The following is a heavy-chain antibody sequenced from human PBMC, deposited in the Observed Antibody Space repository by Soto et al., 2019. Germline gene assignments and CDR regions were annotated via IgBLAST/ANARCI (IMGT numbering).Heavy chain of an antibody. V-gene: IGHV4-39*01. CDR3: ARGGYNAGYSPDVFSV. D-gene: IGHD5-12*01. J-gene: IGHJ3*01. CDR1: GGSISSSSYY. Sequence: PSETLSLSCSVSGGSISSSSYYWGWIRQPPGKGLEWIGNIYYSGSTYYNPSLKSRVTISVDTSKNQFSLKLSSVTAADTAVYYCARGGYNAGYSPDVFSVWGQGTLVTVSS. CDR2: IYYSGST.